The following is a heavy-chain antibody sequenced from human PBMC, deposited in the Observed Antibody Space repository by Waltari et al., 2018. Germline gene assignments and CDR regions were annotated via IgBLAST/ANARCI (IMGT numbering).Heavy chain of an antibody. J-gene: IGHJ4*02. V-gene: IGHV4-38-2*01. CDR2: IYHSGST. CDR3: ARGELGNFDY. Sequence: QVQLQESGPGLVKPSETLSLTCAVSGYSISSGYYWGWIRQPPGKGLEWIGSIYHSGSTYYNPSLKSRVTISVDTSKNQFSLKLSSVTAADTAVYYCARGELGNFDYWGQGTLVTVSS. CDR1: GYSISSGYY. D-gene: IGHD7-27*01.